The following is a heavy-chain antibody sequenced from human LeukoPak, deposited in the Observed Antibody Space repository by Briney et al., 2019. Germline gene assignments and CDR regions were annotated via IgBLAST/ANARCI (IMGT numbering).Heavy chain of an antibody. D-gene: IGHD1-26*01. J-gene: IGHJ4*02. V-gene: IGHV3-30*18. CDR2: ISCDGSNK. CDR3: AKGLPGSDY. Sequence: QAGGSLRLSCAASGFTFSSYGMHWVRQAPGKGLEWVAVISCDGSNKYYADSVKGRFTISRDNSKNTLYLQMNSLRAEDTAVYYCAKGLPGSDYWGQGTLVTVSS. CDR1: GFTFSSYG.